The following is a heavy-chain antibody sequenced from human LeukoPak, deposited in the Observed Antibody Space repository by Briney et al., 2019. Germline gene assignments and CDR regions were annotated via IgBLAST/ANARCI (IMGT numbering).Heavy chain of an antibody. Sequence: ASVKVSCKASGYTLTSYDINWVRQAPGQGLEWMGWINPNSGGTNYAQKFQGRVTMTRDTSISTAYMELSRLRSDDTAVYYCARATIGESVDYWGQGTLVTVSS. CDR2: INPNSGGT. CDR3: ARATIGESVDY. J-gene: IGHJ4*02. V-gene: IGHV1-2*02. CDR1: GYTLTSYD. D-gene: IGHD3-10*01.